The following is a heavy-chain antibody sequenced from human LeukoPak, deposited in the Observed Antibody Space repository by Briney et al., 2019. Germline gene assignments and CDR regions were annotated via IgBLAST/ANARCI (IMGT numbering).Heavy chain of an antibody. CDR2: IVVGSGNT. V-gene: IGHV1-58*01. CDR1: GFTFTSSA. D-gene: IGHD6-13*01. CDR3: ATSSAAGLFDAFDI. Sequence: ASVKVSCKASGFTFTSSAVQWVRQARGQRLEWIGWIVVGSGNTNYAQKFQERVTITRDMSTSTAYMELSRLRSDDTAVYYCATSSAAGLFDAFDIWGQGTMVTVSS. J-gene: IGHJ3*02.